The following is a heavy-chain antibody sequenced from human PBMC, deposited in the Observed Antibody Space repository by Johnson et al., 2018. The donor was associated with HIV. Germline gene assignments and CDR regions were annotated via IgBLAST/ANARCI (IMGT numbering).Heavy chain of an antibody. CDR2: ISFDGNLK. CDR3: AKDLGGLKWERQLDAFDI. V-gene: IGHV3-30*18. J-gene: IGHJ3*02. Sequence: QVQLVESGGGIVQPGKSLTLSCVVSGLSFNNYGIHWVRQAPGKGPEWVAVISFDGNLKKYADSVKGRFTISRDNSKNTLYLQMNSLRAEDTAVDYCAKDLGGLKWERQLDAFDIWGQGTMVTVSS. CDR1: GLSFNNYG. D-gene: IGHD1-26*01.